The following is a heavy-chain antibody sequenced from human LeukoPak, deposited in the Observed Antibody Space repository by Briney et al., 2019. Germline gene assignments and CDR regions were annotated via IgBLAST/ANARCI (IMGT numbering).Heavy chain of an antibody. V-gene: IGHV4-34*01. CDR1: GGSFSGYY. CDR3: ARGRKDWYVDL. D-gene: IGHD1-14*01. Sequence: PSETLSLTCAVYGGSFSGYYWSWIRQPPGKGLEWIGEINHSGSTNYNPSLKSRVTISVDTSKNQFSLKLSSVTAADTAVYYCARGRKDWYVDLWGRGTLVTVSS. J-gene: IGHJ2*01. CDR2: INHSGST.